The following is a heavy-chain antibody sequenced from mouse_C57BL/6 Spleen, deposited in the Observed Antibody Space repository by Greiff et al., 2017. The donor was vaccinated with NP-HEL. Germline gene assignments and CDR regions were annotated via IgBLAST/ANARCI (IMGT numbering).Heavy chain of an antibody. CDR1: GYTFTSYT. Sequence: QVQLKQSGAELARPGASVKMSCKASGYTFTSYTMHWVKQRPGQGLEWIGYINPSSGYTKYNQKFKDKATLTADKSSSTAYMQLSSLTSEDSAVYYCARSYYGSSWFAYWGQGTLVTVSA. D-gene: IGHD1-1*01. V-gene: IGHV1-4*01. J-gene: IGHJ3*01. CDR3: ARSYYGSSWFAY. CDR2: INPSSGYT.